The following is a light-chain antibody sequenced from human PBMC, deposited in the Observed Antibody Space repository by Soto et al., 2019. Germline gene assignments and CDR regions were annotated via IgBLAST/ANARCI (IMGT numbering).Light chain of an antibody. Sequence: QSALTQPPSVSGSPAQSVTISCTGTSGDVGTYNRVSWYQQPPGTAPKLMIYEVTNRPSGVPDRFSGSKSGNTASLTISGLQAEDEADYYCSSYTGSTTVVFGGGTKVTVL. V-gene: IGLV2-18*02. CDR1: SGDVGTYNR. CDR2: EVT. J-gene: IGLJ2*01. CDR3: SSYTGSTTVV.